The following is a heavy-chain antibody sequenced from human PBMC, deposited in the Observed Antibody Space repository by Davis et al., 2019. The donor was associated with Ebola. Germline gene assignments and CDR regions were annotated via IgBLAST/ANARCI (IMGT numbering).Heavy chain of an antibody. CDR1: GFTFTTYS. V-gene: IGHV3-21*01. Sequence: GESLKISCVASGFTFTTYSMSWVRQAPGKALEWVSSISSDSDYIYYADSAKGRFTISRDNAKNSLFLHMDSLRAEDTAVYYCAAADIVVVVDGTSYPHAFDTWGQGTVVTVSS. CDR3: AAADIVVVVDGTSYPHAFDT. J-gene: IGHJ3*02. D-gene: IGHD2-15*01. CDR2: ISSDSDYI.